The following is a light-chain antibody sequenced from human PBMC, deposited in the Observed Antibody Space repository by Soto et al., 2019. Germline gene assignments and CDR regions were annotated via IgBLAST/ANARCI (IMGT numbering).Light chain of an antibody. CDR2: EVS. V-gene: IGLV2-8*01. J-gene: IGLJ2*01. CDR3: SSYAGSNNFVV. CDR1: SSDVGGYNY. Sequence: QSALTQPPSASGSPGQSVTISCTGTSSDVGGYNYVSWYQQHPGKAPKLMIYEVSKRPSGVPARSSGSKSGNMASLTVSGLHAEDESDCYCSSYAGSNNFVVFGGGTELTVL.